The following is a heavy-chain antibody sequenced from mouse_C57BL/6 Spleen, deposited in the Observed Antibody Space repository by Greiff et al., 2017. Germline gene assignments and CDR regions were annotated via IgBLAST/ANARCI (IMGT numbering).Heavy chain of an antibody. Sequence: QVQLQQSGTELVKPGASVKLSCKASGYTFTSYWMHWVKQRPGQGLEWIGNINPSNGGTNYNEKFKSKATLTVDKSSSTAYMQLSSLTSEDSAVYYCARLDYGSEDYYAMDNWGQGTSVTVSS. D-gene: IGHD1-1*01. CDR1: GYTFTSYW. CDR2: INPSNGGT. V-gene: IGHV1-53*01. CDR3: ARLDYGSEDYYAMDN. J-gene: IGHJ4*01.